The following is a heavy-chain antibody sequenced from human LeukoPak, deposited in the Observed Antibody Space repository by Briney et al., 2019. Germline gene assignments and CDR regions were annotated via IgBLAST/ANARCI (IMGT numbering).Heavy chain of an antibody. Sequence: GESLKISCKGSGYSFTSYWIGWLRQMPGKGLEWMGIIYPGDSDTRYSPSFQGQVTISADKSISTAYLQWSSLKASDTAMYYCARRYCSGGSCNWFDPWGQGTLVTVSS. D-gene: IGHD2-15*01. J-gene: IGHJ5*02. V-gene: IGHV5-51*01. CDR3: ARRYCSGGSCNWFDP. CDR1: GYSFTSYW. CDR2: IYPGDSDT.